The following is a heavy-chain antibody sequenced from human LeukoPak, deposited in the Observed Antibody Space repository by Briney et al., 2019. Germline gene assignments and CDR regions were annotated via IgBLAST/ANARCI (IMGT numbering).Heavy chain of an antibody. CDR1: GGSISSGSYY. CDR2: IYTSGST. J-gene: IGHJ5*02. V-gene: IGHV4-61*02. CDR3: AGVWFGELSSWFDP. D-gene: IGHD3-10*01. Sequence: KPSQTLSLTCTVSGGSISSGSYYWSWIRQPAGKGLEWIGRIYTSGSTNYNPSFKSRVTISVDTSKNQFSLKLSSVTAADTAVYYCAGVWFGELSSWFDPWGQGTLVTVSS.